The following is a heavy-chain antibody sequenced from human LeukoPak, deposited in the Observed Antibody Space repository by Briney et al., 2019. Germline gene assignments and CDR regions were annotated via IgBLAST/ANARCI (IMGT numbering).Heavy chain of an antibody. D-gene: IGHD2-15*01. CDR2: INHNGNVN. V-gene: IGHV3-7*03. CDR1: GFTFSSYW. CDR3: ARGGGSDA. Sequence: GGSLRLSCAASGFTFSSYWMNWARLAPGKGLEWVASINHNGNVNYYVDSVKGRFTISRDNAKNSLYLQMSNLRAEDTAVYFCARGGGSDAWGQGATVTVSS. J-gene: IGHJ6*02.